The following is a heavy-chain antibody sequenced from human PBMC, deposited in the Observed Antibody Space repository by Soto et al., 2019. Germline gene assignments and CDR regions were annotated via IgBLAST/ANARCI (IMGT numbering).Heavy chain of an antibody. J-gene: IGHJ5*02. Sequence: SGPTLVNPTQTLTLTCTFSGFSLSTSGMCVSWIRQPPGKALEWLARIDWDDDKYYSTSLKTRLTISKDTSKNQVVLTMTNMDPVDTATYYCARIRTDENWFDPWGQGTLVTVSS. CDR1: GFSLSTSGMC. CDR3: ARIRTDENWFDP. CDR2: IDWDDDK. V-gene: IGHV2-70*11.